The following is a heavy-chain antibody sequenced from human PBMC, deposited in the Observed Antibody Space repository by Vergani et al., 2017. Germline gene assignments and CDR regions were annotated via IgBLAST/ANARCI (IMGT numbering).Heavy chain of an antibody. V-gene: IGHV5-51*03. Sequence: EVQLVQSGAEVKKPGESLKISCKGSGYSFTSYWIGWVRQLPGKGLEWMGSIYPGDSDTRYSPSFQGQVTSSADKSISTAYLQWSSLKASDTAMYDCAGRRKSGGYSYSLTGYYFDYWGQGTLVTVSS. CDR2: IYPGDSDT. J-gene: IGHJ4*02. D-gene: IGHD5-18*01. CDR1: GYSFTSYW. CDR3: AGRRKSGGYSYSLTGYYFDY.